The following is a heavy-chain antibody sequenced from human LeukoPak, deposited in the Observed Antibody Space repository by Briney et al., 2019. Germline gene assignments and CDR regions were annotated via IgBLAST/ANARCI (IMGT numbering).Heavy chain of an antibody. J-gene: IGHJ4*02. CDR2: SNPSGVGT. CDR3: AREKYGGYFDY. D-gene: IGHD2-21*01. CDR1: GYIITTYY. V-gene: IGHV1-46*01. Sequence: ASVKVSCKASGYIITTYYMHWVRQAPGQGLEWMGVSNPSGVGTNYAQKFQGRVTMTRDTSTSTVYMELSSLRSEDTAVYYCAREKYGGYFDYWGQGTLVTVSS.